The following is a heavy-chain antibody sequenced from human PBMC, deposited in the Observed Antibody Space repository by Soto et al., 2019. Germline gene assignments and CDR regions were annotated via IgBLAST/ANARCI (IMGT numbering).Heavy chain of an antibody. CDR1: GYSFTSYW. J-gene: IGHJ4*02. CDR2: IYPGDSDT. CDR3: ARHRDDVDWLHPNY. V-gene: IGHV5-51*01. Sequence: EVQLVQSGAEVKKAGESLKNPFKGSGYSFTSYWVGWVRQMPGKGLEWVGIIYPGDSDTRYNPSFQGQVNISADKSISTAYLQRSSLKASDTAMYYCARHRDDVDWLHPNYWGQGTLVTVSS. D-gene: IGHD3-9*01.